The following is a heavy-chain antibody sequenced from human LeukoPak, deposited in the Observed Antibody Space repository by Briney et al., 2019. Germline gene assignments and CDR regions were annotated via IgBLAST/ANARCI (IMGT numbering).Heavy chain of an antibody. CDR1: GYSISSGYY. V-gene: IGHV4-38-2*02. D-gene: IGHD1-1*01. Sequence: SETLSLTCTVSGYSISSGYYWGWIRQPPGKGLEWIGSIYHSGSTYYNPSLKSRVTISVDTSKNQFSLKLSSVTAADTAVYYCARYHWEADYWGQGTLVTVSS. CDR3: ARYHWEADY. J-gene: IGHJ4*02. CDR2: IYHSGST.